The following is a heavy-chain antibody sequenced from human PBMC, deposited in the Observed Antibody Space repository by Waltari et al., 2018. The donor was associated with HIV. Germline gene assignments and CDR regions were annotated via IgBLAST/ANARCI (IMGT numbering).Heavy chain of an antibody. Sequence: QVQLVQSGAEVKSLGASVKVSCQASGYSFSAYYLHWVRQAPGQGLEWMGWINPKMGGTKDAEKFQGRVTMTRDTSITTVYMELNSLMSDDTAVYYCARDMNYYGSGRGWFDPWGQGTLVTVSS. CDR2: INPKMGGT. D-gene: IGHD3-10*01. V-gene: IGHV1-2*02. CDR1: GYSFSAYY. CDR3: ARDMNYYGSGRGWFDP. J-gene: IGHJ5*02.